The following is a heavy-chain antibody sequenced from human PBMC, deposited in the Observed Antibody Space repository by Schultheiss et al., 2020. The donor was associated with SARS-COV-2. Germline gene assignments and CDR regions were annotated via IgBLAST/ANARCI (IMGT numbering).Heavy chain of an antibody. D-gene: IGHD3-3*01. CDR1: GFTFSSYS. CDR3: ARDPELRFLEWLTGTYYYYYYMDV. Sequence: GGSLRLSCAASGFTFSSYSMNWVRQAPGKGLEWVSAISGSGGSTYYADSVKGRFTISRDNAKNTLYLQMNSLRAEDTAVYYCARDPELRFLEWLTGTYYYYYYMDVWGKGTTVTVSS. CDR2: ISGSGGST. V-gene: IGHV3-23*01. J-gene: IGHJ6*03.